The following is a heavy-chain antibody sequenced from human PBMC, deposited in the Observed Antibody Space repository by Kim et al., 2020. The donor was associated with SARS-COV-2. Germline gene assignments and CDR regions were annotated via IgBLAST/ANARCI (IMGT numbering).Heavy chain of an antibody. D-gene: IGHD3-16*01. V-gene: IGHV3-33*06. CDR1: GFTFTTYG. Sequence: GGSLRLSCAASGFTFTTYGIHWVRQAPGKGLEWVAVIWYDGSNKFYADSVKGRFTISRDDSKNTLYLQMNSLRAEDTAVYYCANDPGGDSHYWGQGTLVT. CDR3: ANDPGGDSHY. CDR2: IWYDGSNK. J-gene: IGHJ4*02.